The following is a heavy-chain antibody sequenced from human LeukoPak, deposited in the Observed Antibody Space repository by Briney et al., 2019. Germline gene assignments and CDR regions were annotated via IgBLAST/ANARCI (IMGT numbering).Heavy chain of an antibody. CDR3: ATDRAWFDP. CDR2: IKSKIGGATA. D-gene: IGHD3-10*01. CDR1: GITFSTAW. Sequence: AGGSLRLSCAASGITFSTAWMSWFRQAPGKGLEWVGRIKSKIGGATADYAAPVKDRFTISRDDSKNTLYLQMNSLKTEDTAVYYCATDRAWFDPWGQRTLVTVSS. V-gene: IGHV3-15*01. J-gene: IGHJ5*02.